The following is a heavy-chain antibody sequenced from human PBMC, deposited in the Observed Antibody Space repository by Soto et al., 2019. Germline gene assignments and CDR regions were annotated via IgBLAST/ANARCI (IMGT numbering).Heavy chain of an antibody. CDR2: IYPGDSDT. J-gene: IGHJ3*02. CDR1: GYSFTSYW. CDR3: ARLIETYYYDSSGYLGLTDAFDI. V-gene: IGHV5-51*01. D-gene: IGHD3-22*01. Sequence: GESLKISCKGSGYSFTSYWIGWVRQMPGKGLEWMGIIYPGDSDTRYSPSFQGQVTISADKSISTAYLQWSSLKASDTAMYYCARLIETYYYDSSGYLGLTDAFDIWGKGTMVTVSS.